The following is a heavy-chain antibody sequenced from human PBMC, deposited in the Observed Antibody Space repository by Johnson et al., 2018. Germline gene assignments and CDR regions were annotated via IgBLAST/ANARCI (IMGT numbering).Heavy chain of an antibody. V-gene: IGHV1-58*01. CDR1: GFTFTRSA. D-gene: IGHD2-21*02. CDR3: AADSTVVTAIPGMDV. J-gene: IGHJ6*02. CDR2: IVVAPGNT. Sequence: QLVQSGPEVKKPGTSLKVSCKASGFTFTRSAVQWVRKARGQRLEWIGWIVVAPGNTNFAQEFPERVTIARDMSTSTAFMELSSLRSEDTAVYSCAADSTVVTAIPGMDVWGQGTTVTVSS.